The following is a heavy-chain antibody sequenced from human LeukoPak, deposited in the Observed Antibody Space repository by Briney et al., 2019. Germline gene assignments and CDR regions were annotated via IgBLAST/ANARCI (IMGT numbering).Heavy chain of an antibody. V-gene: IGHV3-30-3*01. J-gene: IGHJ6*02. CDR1: GFTFSSYA. Sequence: GRSLRLSCAASGFTFSSYAMHRVRQAPGKGLEWVAVISYDGSNKYYADSVKGRFTISRDNSKNTLYLQMNSLRAEDTAVYYCARDHSSYYYYGMDVWGQGTTVTVSS. CDR3: ARDHSSYYYYGMDV. CDR2: ISYDGSNK. D-gene: IGHD6-13*01.